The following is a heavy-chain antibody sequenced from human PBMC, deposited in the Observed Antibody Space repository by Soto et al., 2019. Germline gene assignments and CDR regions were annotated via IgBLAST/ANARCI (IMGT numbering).Heavy chain of an antibody. D-gene: IGHD2-15*01. CDR2: IYHSGST. V-gene: IGHV4-59*12. Sequence: SETLSLTCTVSGGSISSYYWSWIRQPPGKGLEWIGYIYHSGSTYYNPSLKSRVTISVDRSKNQLSLKLSSVTAADTAVYYCARGQVVAAQHWGQGTLVTVSS. CDR3: ARGQVVAAQH. CDR1: GGSISSYY. J-gene: IGHJ4*02.